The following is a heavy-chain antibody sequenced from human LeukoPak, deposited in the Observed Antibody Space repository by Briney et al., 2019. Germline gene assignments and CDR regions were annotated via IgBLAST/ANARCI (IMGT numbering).Heavy chain of an antibody. V-gene: IGHV1-8*01. CDR1: GYTFTSYD. CDR2: MNPNSGNT. D-gene: IGHD3-9*01. Sequence: GASVKVSCKASGYTFTSYDINWVRQATGQGLEWMGWMNPNSGNTGCAQKFQGRVTMTRNTSISTAYMELSSLRSEDTAVYYCALDYDILTGTDYWGQGTLVTVSS. J-gene: IGHJ4*02. CDR3: ALDYDILTGTDY.